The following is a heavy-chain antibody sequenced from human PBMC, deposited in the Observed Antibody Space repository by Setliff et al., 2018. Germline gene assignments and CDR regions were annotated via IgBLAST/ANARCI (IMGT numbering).Heavy chain of an antibody. V-gene: IGHV4-39*07. J-gene: IGHJ4*02. CDR2: IYYSGST. CDR3: ASVVEDYYDSSGYFLPSYYFDY. D-gene: IGHD3-22*01. Sequence: YYWGWIRQPPGKGLEWLGSIYYSGSTYYNPSLKSRVTISVDTSKNQLSLRLSSVTAADTAVYYCASVVEDYYDSSGYFLPSYYFDYWGQGTPVTVSS. CDR1: YY.